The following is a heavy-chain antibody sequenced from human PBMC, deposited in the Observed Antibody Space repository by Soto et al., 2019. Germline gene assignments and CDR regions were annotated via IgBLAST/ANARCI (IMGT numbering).Heavy chain of an antibody. V-gene: IGHV3-48*01. J-gene: IGHJ4*02. CDR3: ARAGATTGHWDY. CDR2: ISISSITI. D-gene: IGHD1-26*01. CDR1: GFTFSTFS. Sequence: EVQLVESGGDLVQPGGSLRLSCRASGFTFSTFSMNWVRQAPGKGLEWISYISISSITIHYADSVKGRFTISRDNAKSSLYLQMDRLRADDTAVYYCARAGATTGHWDYWGQGTLVTVSS.